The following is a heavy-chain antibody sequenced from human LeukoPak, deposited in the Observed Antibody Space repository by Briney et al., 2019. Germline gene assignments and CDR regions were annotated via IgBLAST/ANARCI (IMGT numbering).Heavy chain of an antibody. CDR1: GGSISSYY. CDR3: ARGARAGYNLEPFDY. D-gene: IGHD5-24*01. V-gene: IGHV4-59*08. Sequence: PSETLSLTCTVSGGSISSYYWSWIRQPPGKGLEWIGYVYYIGRTNYNPSLKSRVTISVDTSKNQFSLKLSSVTAADTAVYYCARGARAGYNLEPFDYWGQGTLVTVSS. CDR2: VYYIGRT. J-gene: IGHJ4*02.